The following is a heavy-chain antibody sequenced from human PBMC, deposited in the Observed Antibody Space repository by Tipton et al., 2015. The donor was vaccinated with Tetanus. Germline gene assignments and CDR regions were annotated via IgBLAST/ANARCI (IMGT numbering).Heavy chain of an antibody. J-gene: IGHJ5*02. D-gene: IGHD3-10*01. V-gene: IGHV4-39*01. CDR2: IYNTGNT. CDR1: GGSISSTNYY. CDR3: ARSDMVRGVNWFDP. Sequence: TLSLTCTVSGGSISSTNYYWGWIRQPPGKGLEWIGSIYNTGNTYYNPALTSRVTMSVDTSMIQFSLKLRSLTDADTAVYYCARSDMVRGVNWFDPWGQGTLVTVSS.